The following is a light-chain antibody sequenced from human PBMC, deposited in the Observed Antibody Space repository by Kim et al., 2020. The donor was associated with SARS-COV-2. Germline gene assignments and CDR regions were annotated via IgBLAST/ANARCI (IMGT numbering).Light chain of an antibody. V-gene: IGLV1-44*01. J-gene: IGLJ3*02. CDR1: SSNIGSNT. Sequence: ELTQPPSAYGTPGQRVTISCSGSSSNIGSNTVNWYQQLPGTAPKLLIYSNNQRPSGVPDRFSGSKSGTSASLAISGLQSEDEADYYCAAWDDSLNGWVFCGGTQLTVL. CDR2: SNN. CDR3: AAWDDSLNGWV.